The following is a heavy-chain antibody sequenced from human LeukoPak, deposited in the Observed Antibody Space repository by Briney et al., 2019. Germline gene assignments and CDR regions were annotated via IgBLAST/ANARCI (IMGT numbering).Heavy chain of an antibody. V-gene: IGHV4-30-2*01. Sequence: PSETLSLTCAVSGGSISSGGYSWSWIRQPPGKGLEWIGYIYHSGSTYYNPSLPSRGTISVDRSKNQFSLKLSSVTAADTAVYYCAGGRGSGSSNTLDYWGQGTLVTVSS. CDR1: GGSISSGGYS. CDR3: AGGRGSGSSNTLDY. CDR2: IYHSGST. J-gene: IGHJ4*02. D-gene: IGHD3-10*01.